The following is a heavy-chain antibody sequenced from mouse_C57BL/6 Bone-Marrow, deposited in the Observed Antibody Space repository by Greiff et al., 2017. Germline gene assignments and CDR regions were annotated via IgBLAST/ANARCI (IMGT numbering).Heavy chain of an antibody. CDR1: GYTFTSYW. D-gene: IGHD2-3*01. CDR2: INPSSGYT. V-gene: IGHV1-7*01. J-gene: IGHJ3*01. Sequence: QVQLKQSGAELAKPGASVKLSCKASGYTFTSYWMHWVKQRPGQGLEWIGYINPSSGYTKYNQKFKDKATLTADKSSSTAYMQLSSLTYEDSAVYYCASSSLYDGYYVGFAYWGQGTLVTVSA. CDR3: ASSSLYDGYYVGFAY.